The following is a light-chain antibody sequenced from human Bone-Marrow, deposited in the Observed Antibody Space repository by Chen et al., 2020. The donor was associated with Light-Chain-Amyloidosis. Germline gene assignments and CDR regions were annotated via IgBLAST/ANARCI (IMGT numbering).Light chain of an antibody. CDR2: DAS. V-gene: IGLV3-21*02. J-gene: IGLJ3*02. Sequence: YVLTTPSSLSVGPGQTATITCGGNNIGSTMVNWYKQTPGQAPLLVVYDASDRPAGIPERLSGSNSGNTATLTISRVEAGDEADYYCQVWDRSSDRPVFGGGTKLTVL. CDR1: NIGSTM. CDR3: QVWDRSSDRPV.